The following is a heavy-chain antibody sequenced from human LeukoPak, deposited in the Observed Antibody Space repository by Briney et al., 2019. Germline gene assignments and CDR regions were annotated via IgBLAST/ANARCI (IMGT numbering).Heavy chain of an antibody. CDR3: SRGGDAFDL. D-gene: IGHD3-10*01. CDR2: LYSSGRI. CDR1: GFIVSDNY. Sequence: GGSLRLSCAASGFIVSDNYMSWVRQAPGKGLEWVSVLYSSGRIYYADSVKGRFTISRDNSKNTPYLQMNSLRAEDTAVYFCSRGGDAFDLWGQGTMVTISS. J-gene: IGHJ3*01. V-gene: IGHV3-66*01.